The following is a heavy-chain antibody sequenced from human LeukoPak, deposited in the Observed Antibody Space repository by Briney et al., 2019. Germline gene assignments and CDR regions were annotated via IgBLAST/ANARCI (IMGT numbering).Heavy chain of an antibody. CDR2: ISGSNSYI. V-gene: IGHV3-21*01. CDR1: GFTFNSYS. J-gene: IGHJ5*02. Sequence: GGSLRLSCAASGFTFNSYSMNWVRQAPGKGLEWVSSISGSNSYIYYADSMKGRFTISRDNAKNSLYLQMNSLRTEDTAVYYCARENVMGWFDPWGQGTLVTVSS. D-gene: IGHD1-1*01. CDR3: ARENVMGWFDP.